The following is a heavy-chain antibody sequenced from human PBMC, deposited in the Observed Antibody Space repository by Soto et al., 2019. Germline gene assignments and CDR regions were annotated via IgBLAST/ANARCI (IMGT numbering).Heavy chain of an antibody. Sequence: LRLSCAASGFTFSIYSMNWVRQAPGKGLEWVSSISSSSSYIYYADSVKGRFTISRDNAKNSLYLQMNTLRAEDTAVYYCARSPGRDGYNNFDYWGQGTLVTVSS. J-gene: IGHJ4*02. D-gene: IGHD1-1*01. CDR2: ISSSSSYI. CDR3: ARSPGRDGYNNFDY. V-gene: IGHV3-21*01. CDR1: GFTFSIYS.